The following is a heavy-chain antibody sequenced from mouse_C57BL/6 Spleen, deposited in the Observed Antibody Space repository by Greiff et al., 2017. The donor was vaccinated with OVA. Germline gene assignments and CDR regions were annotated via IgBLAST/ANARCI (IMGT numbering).Heavy chain of an antibody. D-gene: IGHD2-5*01. CDR1: GYTFTSYW. CDR3: ARYPYSNYGAMDY. Sequence: QVQLQQSGAELAKPGASVKLSCKASGYTFTSYWMHWVKQRPGQGLEWIGYINPSSGYTKYNQKFKDKATLTADKSSSTAYMQLSSLTYEDSAVYYCARYPYSNYGAMDYWGQGTSVTVSS. J-gene: IGHJ4*01. V-gene: IGHV1-7*01. CDR2: INPSSGYT.